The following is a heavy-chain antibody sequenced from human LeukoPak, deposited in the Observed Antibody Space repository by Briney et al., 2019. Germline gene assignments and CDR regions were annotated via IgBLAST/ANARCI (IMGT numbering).Heavy chain of an antibody. V-gene: IGHV3-23*01. J-gene: IGHJ4*02. D-gene: IGHD3-16*02. CDR3: ARHDSFIPY. Sequence: GGSLRLSCVASGFTFSDYAMSWVRQAPGKGLEWVSGISDSGGSTYYADSVKGRCTISRDNSKNTVFLQMNNLRAEDTAVYFCARHDSFIPYWGQGTLVTVTS. CDR2: ISDSGGST. CDR1: GFTFSDYA.